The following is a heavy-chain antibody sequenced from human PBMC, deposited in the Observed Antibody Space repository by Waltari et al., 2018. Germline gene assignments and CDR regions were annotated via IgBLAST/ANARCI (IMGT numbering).Heavy chain of an antibody. CDR1: GGTISSYY. D-gene: IGHD6-19*01. CDR2: IYSSGGT. CDR3: ASEGIAVV. Sequence: QVQLQESGPGLVKPSETLCLTGTVSGGTISSYYWSWIRQPPGKGLEWIGYIYSSGGTNYNPSLTSRVTISVDTSKNQFSLKLRSVTAAATAVYYCASEGIAVVWGQGTLVTVSS. J-gene: IGHJ4*02. V-gene: IGHV4-59*01.